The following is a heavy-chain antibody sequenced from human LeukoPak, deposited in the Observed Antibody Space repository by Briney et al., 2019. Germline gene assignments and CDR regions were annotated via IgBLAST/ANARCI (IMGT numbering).Heavy chain of an antibody. V-gene: IGHV3-48*02. CDR2: ITSSSSTI. D-gene: IGHD3-22*01. CDR1: GFTFSSHN. CDR3: ARDGWYYDSSGQGPRRGYSDY. Sequence: GGSLRLSCAASGFTFSSHNMNWVRQAPGKGLEWVSYITSSSSTIYYADSVKGRFTVSRDNAKNSLFLQLNSLRDEDTAVYYCARDGWYYDSSGQGPRRGYSDYWGQGSLVTVSS. J-gene: IGHJ4*02.